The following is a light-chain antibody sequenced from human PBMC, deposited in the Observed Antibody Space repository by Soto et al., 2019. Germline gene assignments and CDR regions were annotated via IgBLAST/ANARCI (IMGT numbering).Light chain of an antibody. CDR2: DNN. J-gene: IGLJ2*01. Sequence: QSVLTQPPSVSAAPGQKVTISCSGSSTNIGNNYVSWYQQLPGTAPKLLIYDNNKRPSGIPDRFSGSKSGTSATLGITGLQTGDEADYYCGTWDSSLSARYVVFGGGTKLTVL. CDR1: STNIGNNY. V-gene: IGLV1-51*01. CDR3: GTWDSSLSARYVV.